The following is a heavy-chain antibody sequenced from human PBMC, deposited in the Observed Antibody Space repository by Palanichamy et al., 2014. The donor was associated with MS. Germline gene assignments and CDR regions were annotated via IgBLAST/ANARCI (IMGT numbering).Heavy chain of an antibody. J-gene: IGHJ5*02. CDR2: IVVGGAST. CDR3: ARGKAAAAVDWFDP. V-gene: IGHV3-23*01. CDR1: GFTFSSYA. Sequence: EVHLLESGGGLVQPGGSLRLSCAASGFTFSSYAMTWVRQAPGKGLEWVSTIVVGGASTFYADSVKGRFTISRDNSRNTLFLQLSSLRAEDTALYYCARGKAAAAVDWFDPWGQGTLVTVSS. D-gene: IGHD6-25*01.